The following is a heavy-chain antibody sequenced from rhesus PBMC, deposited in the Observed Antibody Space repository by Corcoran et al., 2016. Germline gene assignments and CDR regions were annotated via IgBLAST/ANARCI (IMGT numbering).Heavy chain of an antibody. Sequence: EVQLVESGGGLVPPGGSLILSCAASGFTFRSSMMNWIRQTPEKRREGGAGIKEDGSETGYTHSVRGRFTSSRDDAKSSIYLQMDSLRPEDTAIYYCVREGNGWDDDFWGPGVLVTVS. J-gene: IGHJ5-1*01. CDR3: VREGNGWDDDF. CDR2: IKEDGSET. CDR1: GFTFRSSM. V-gene: IGHV3-46*01. D-gene: IGHD6-31*01.